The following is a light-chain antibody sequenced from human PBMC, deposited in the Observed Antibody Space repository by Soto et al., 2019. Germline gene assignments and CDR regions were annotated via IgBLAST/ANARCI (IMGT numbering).Light chain of an antibody. J-gene: IGKJ1*01. Sequence: DIQMTQSPSSLSASVGDRVTITCRASQSINKNLNWYQQKPGKAPNLLIYTASSLQSGVPSRFSGSGSGTDFTLTISILQPGDFATYYCQQSYNTPRTFGQGTKVEIK. CDR2: TAS. CDR3: QQSYNTPRT. CDR1: QSINKN. V-gene: IGKV1-39*01.